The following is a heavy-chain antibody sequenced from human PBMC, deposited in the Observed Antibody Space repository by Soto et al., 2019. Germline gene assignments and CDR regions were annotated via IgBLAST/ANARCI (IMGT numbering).Heavy chain of an antibody. V-gene: IGHV4-34*01. Sequence: PSETLSLTCAVYGGSFSGYYWSWIRQPPGKGLEWIGEINHSGSTNYNPSLKSRVTISVDTSKNQFSLKLSSVTAADTAVYYCATDHGDYVSDWFDPWGQGTLVTVSS. CDR3: ATDHGDYVSDWFDP. CDR1: GGSFSGYY. J-gene: IGHJ5*02. D-gene: IGHD4-17*01. CDR2: INHSGST.